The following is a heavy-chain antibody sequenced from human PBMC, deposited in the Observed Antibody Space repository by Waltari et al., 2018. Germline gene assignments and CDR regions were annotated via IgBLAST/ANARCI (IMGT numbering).Heavy chain of an antibody. Sequence: EVQLVESGGGLVQPGGSLRLSCAASGFTFSSYWMSWVRQAPGKGLEWVANIKQEGSEKYYVDSVKGRFTISRDNAKNSLYLQMNSLRAEDTAVYYCARNAGGDYEDYWGQGTLVTVSS. CDR3: ARNAGGDYEDY. CDR1: GFTFSSYW. V-gene: IGHV3-7*01. J-gene: IGHJ4*02. D-gene: IGHD4-17*01. CDR2: IKQEGSEK.